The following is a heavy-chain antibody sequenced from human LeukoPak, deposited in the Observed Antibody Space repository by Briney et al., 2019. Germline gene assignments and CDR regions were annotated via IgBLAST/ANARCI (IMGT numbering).Heavy chain of an antibody. Sequence: PGGSLRLSCAASGFSFSSFAMMWVRQAPGMGLELISAILSGGDVFFYGDSVRGRFTISRDDSTNTLSLQMNNLRADDSAVYYCARDPNGNYVGAFEMWGPGTTVTVSS. CDR3: ARDPNGNYVGAFEM. CDR1: GFSFSSFA. J-gene: IGHJ3*02. V-gene: IGHV3-23*01. CDR2: ILSGGDVF. D-gene: IGHD4-17*01.